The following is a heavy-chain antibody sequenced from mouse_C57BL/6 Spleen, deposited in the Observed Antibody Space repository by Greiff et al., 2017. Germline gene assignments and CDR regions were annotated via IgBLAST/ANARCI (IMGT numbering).Heavy chain of an antibody. J-gene: IGHJ3*01. CDR2: ISSSGSYT. CDR1: GFTFSSYG. V-gene: IGHV5-6*02. Sequence: EVKLMEPGGDFVKPGGSLKLSCAASGFTFSSYGMSWVRQTPDQRLEWVATISSSGSYTYYTDSVKGRFTIARDNAKNTLYLQMSSLKSEDSAMYYCARRVIYPFAYWGQGTLVTVSA. D-gene: IGHD2-1*01. CDR3: ARRVIYPFAY.